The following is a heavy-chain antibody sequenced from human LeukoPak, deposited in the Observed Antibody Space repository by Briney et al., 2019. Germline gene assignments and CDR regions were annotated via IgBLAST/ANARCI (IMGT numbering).Heavy chain of an antibody. D-gene: IGHD6-13*01. J-gene: IGHJ6*03. V-gene: IGHV4-59*01. Sequence: PSETLSLTCTVSGGSISSYYWSWIRQPPGKGLEWIGYIYYSGSTNYNPSLKSRVTISVDTSKNQFSLKLSSVTAADTAVYYCARNGGMGYYYHMDVWGKGTTVTVSS. CDR1: GGSISSYY. CDR2: IYYSGST. CDR3: ARNGGMGYYYHMDV.